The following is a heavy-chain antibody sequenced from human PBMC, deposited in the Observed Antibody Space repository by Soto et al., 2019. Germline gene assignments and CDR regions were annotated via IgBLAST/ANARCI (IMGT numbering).Heavy chain of an antibody. V-gene: IGHV3-53*01. J-gene: IGHJ4*01. CDR3: ARAREPEYSSSIFFDY. CDR1: GFPLEKYG. D-gene: IGHD6-6*01. CDR2: IYSAGST. Sequence: PGGSLRLSCAVSGFPLEKYGINWGRQAPGKGLQWVSVIYSAGSTYYANAVKGRFTISRDISENKIFLELNGLTVDDTAVYYCARAREPEYSSSIFFDYWGRGTVVTVSS.